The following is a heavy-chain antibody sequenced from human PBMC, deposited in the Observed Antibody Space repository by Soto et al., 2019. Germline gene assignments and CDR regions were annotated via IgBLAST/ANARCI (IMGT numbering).Heavy chain of an antibody. D-gene: IGHD5-18*01. CDR1: GGSFSVYY. V-gene: IGHV4-34*01. CDR3: ARRRGYSRRYYGMDV. CDR2: INDSGST. Sequence: SETLSLTCAVYGGSFSVYYWSWIRQPPGKGLEWIGEINDSGSTNYNPSLKSRVTISVDTSKNQFSLKLSSVTAADTAVYYCARRRGYSRRYYGMDVWGQGTTVTVSS. J-gene: IGHJ6*02.